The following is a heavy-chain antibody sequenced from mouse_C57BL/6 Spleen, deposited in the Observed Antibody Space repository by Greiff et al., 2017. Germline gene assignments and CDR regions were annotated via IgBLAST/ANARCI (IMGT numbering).Heavy chain of an antibody. Sequence: EVQLQESGPELVKPGASVKMSCKASGYTFTDYNMHWVKQSHGKSLEWIGYINPNNGGTRYNQKFKGKATLTVNKSSSTAYMELRSLTSEDSAVYYCARSLTTVVAPYALGYWGQGTSVTVSS. J-gene: IGHJ4*01. CDR1: GYTFTDYN. CDR3: ARSLTTVVAPYALGY. D-gene: IGHD1-1*01. CDR2: INPNNGGT. V-gene: IGHV1-22*01.